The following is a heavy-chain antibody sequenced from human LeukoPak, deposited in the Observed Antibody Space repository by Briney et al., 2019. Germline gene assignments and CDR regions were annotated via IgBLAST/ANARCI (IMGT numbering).Heavy chain of an antibody. V-gene: IGHV4-34*01. D-gene: IGHD2-15*01. CDR3: ARGRTRLAAQRALDY. Sequence: SETLSLTCAVYGGSFSGYYWSWIRQPPGKGLEGIGKINHSGSTNYNPSLKSRVTISVDTSKNQFSLKLSSVTAADTAVYYCARGRTRLAAQRALDYWGQGTLVTVSS. J-gene: IGHJ4*02. CDR1: GGSFSGYY. CDR2: INHSGST.